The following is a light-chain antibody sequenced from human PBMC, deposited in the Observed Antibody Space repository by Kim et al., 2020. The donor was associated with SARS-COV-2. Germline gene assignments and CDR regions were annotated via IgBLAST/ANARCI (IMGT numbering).Light chain of an antibody. CDR3: QQYKNWPPWT. J-gene: IGKJ1*01. CDR2: GAS. Sequence: SPGEGATLSCRASQSVASELAWYQQKSGQPPRLLIYGASIWATGVPARFRGSGSGTEFTLTISNLQSEDFGLYYCQQYKNWPPWTFGQGTKVDIK. V-gene: IGKV3-15*01. CDR1: QSVASE.